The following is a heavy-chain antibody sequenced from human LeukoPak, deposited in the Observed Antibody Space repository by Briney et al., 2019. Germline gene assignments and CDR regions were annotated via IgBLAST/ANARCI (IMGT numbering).Heavy chain of an antibody. D-gene: IGHD3-16*02. CDR1: GGSINSYW. J-gene: IGHJ4*02. CDR3: ARAGYTISSYHFDY. V-gene: IGHV4-4*07. Sequence: PSETLSLTCSVSGGSINSYWWSWIRQPAGKGLEFIGRIYTTGMTNYNPSLKSRVSMSVDTPKNQFSLELRSVTAADTAVYFCARAGYTISSYHFDYWGQGALVTVSS. CDR2: IYTTGMT.